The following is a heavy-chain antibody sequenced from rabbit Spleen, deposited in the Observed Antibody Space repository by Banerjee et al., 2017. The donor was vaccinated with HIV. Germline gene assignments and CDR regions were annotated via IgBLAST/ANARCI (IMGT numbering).Heavy chain of an antibody. CDR3: VRGASSSGYYSL. CDR1: GFSFSDRDV. Sequence: QQQLVESGGGLVQPEGSLTLTCKASGFSFSDRDVMCWVRQAPGKGLEWIACINAATGKPVYATWVNGRFTISSHNAQNTLYLQLNSLTAADTATYFCVRGASSSGYYSLWGPGTLVTVS. CDR2: INAATGKP. J-gene: IGHJ4*01. D-gene: IGHD1-1*01. V-gene: IGHV1S47*01.